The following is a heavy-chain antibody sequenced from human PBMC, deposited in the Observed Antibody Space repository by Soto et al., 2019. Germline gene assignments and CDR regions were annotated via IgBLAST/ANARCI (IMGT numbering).Heavy chain of an antibody. J-gene: IGHJ6*02. V-gene: IGHV3-64D*08. CDR2: ISSNGGST. CDR3: VNDRRNYYYYYGMDV. CDR1: GFTFSSYA. Sequence: GGSLRLPCSASGFTFSSYAMHWVRQAPGKGLEYVSAISSNGGSTYYADSVKGRFTISRDNSKNTLYLQMSSLRAEDTAVYYCVNDRRNYYYYYGMDVWGQGTTVTVSS.